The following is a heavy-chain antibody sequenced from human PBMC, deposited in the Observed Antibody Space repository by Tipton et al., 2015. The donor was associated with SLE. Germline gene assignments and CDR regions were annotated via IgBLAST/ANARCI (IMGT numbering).Heavy chain of an antibody. V-gene: IGHV4-59*11. D-gene: IGHD2-2*02. CDR3: ASIPYDYSYGLDV. J-gene: IGHJ6*02. Sequence: TLSLTCTVSGGSISSHYWSWIRQPPGKGLEWIGYIDDSGNTDYTPSLKSRVTISVDTSKNQFSLKLSSVTAADTAVYYCASIPYDYSYGLDVWGQGTTVTVSS. CDR1: GGSISSHY. CDR2: IDDSGNT.